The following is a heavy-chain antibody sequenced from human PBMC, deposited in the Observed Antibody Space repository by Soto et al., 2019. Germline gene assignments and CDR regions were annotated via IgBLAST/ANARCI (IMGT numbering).Heavy chain of an antibody. CDR2: ITTSGGRT. Sequence: GGSLRLSCAASGFAFSSYAMNWVRQAPGKGLEWVSGITTSGGRTYYADSVKGRFTISRDNPKNTLYLQMNSLRGEDTAVYYCARFEGYTSGWRENWFDPWGQGTLVTVSS. V-gene: IGHV3-23*01. D-gene: IGHD6-19*01. J-gene: IGHJ5*02. CDR3: ARFEGYTSGWRENWFDP. CDR1: GFAFSSYA.